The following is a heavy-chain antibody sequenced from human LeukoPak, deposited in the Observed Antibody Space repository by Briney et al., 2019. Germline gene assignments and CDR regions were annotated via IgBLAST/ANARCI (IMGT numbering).Heavy chain of an antibody. CDR1: GFSFSSYN. CDR3: ASSTSATVAHFDY. Sequence: GGSLRLSCAASGFSFSSYNMNWVRQTPGKGLEWVSSISSSSSYIYYADSVKGRFTISRDNSKNTLYLQMNSLRAEDTAVYYCASSTSATVAHFDYWGQGTLVTVSS. D-gene: IGHD4-23*01. V-gene: IGHV3-21*01. J-gene: IGHJ4*02. CDR2: ISSSSSYI.